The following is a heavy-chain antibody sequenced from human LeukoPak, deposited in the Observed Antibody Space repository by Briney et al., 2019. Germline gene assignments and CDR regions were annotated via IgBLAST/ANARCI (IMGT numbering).Heavy chain of an antibody. D-gene: IGHD3-22*01. Sequence: PSETLSLTCTVSGGSISSGGYYWSWIRQHPGKGLERIGYIYYSGSTYYNPSLKSRVTISVDTSKNQFSLKLSSVTAADTAVYYCARARAYYYDSSGYNWGQGTLVTVSS. CDR3: ARARAYYYDSSGYN. CDR1: GGSISSGGYY. V-gene: IGHV4-31*03. CDR2: IYYSGST. J-gene: IGHJ4*02.